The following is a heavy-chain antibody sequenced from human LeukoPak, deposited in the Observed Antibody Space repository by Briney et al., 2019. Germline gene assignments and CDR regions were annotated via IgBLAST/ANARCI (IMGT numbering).Heavy chain of an antibody. V-gene: IGHV4-34*01. CDR1: GGSFSGYY. D-gene: IGHD5-18*01. CDR3: ASPGNSYGFDN. J-gene: IGHJ4*02. CDR2: INHSGST. Sequence: PSETLSLACAVYGGSFSGYYWSWIRQPPGKGLEWIGEINHSGSTNYNPSLKSRVTISVDTSKNQFSLKLSSVTAADTAVYYCASPGNSYGFDNGGKGTLATVSS.